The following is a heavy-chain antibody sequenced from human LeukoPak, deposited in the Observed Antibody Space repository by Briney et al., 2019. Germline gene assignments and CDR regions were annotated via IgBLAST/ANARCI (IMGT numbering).Heavy chain of an antibody. V-gene: IGHV1-18*01. CDR3: ARRNSGYDSVDY. CDR1: GYTFTSYG. Sequence: ASVKVSCKASGYTFTSYGISWVRQAPGQGLEWMGWISAYNGNTNYAQKLQGRVTITADKSTSAAHMELSSLRSEDTAVYYCARRNSGYDSVDYWGQGTLVTVSS. J-gene: IGHJ4*02. CDR2: ISAYNGNT. D-gene: IGHD5-12*01.